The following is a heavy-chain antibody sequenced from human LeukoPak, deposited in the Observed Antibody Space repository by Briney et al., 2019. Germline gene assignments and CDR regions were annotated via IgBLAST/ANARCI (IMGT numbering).Heavy chain of an antibody. Sequence: SETLSLTCTVSGGSISSGSYYWSWIRQPAGKGLEWIGRIYTSGSTTYNPSLKSRVTISVDTSKNQFSLKLSSVTAADTAVYYCARSQSQYSSSSRYYYYYMDVWGKGTTVTVS. J-gene: IGHJ6*03. CDR2: IYTSGST. CDR3: ARSQSQYSSSSRYYYYYMDV. V-gene: IGHV4-61*02. CDR1: GGSISSGSYY. D-gene: IGHD6-6*01.